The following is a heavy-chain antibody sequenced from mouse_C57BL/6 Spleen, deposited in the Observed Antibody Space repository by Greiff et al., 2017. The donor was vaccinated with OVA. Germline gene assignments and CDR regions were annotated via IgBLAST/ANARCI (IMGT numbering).Heavy chain of an antibody. CDR2: IRNKANNHAT. D-gene: IGHD3-2*02. CDR1: GFTFSDAW. CDR3: TVDSSGYRFDY. Sequence: EVQVVESGGGLVQPGGSMKLSCAASGFTFSDAWMDWVRQSPEKGLEWVAEIRNKANNHATYYAESVKGRFTISRDDSKSSVYLQMNSLRAEDTGIYYCTVDSSGYRFDYWGQGTTLTVSS. V-gene: IGHV6-6*01. J-gene: IGHJ2*01.